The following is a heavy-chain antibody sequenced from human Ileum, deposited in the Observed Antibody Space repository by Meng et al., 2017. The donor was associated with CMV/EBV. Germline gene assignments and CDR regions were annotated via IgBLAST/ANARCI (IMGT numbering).Heavy chain of an antibody. J-gene: IGHJ4*02. CDR2: MNPKNTNT. CDR1: GYTFTTCD. V-gene: IGHV1-8*01. CDR3: ARVYADSSPDY. D-gene: IGHD2-8*01. Sequence: ASVKVSCKASGYTFTTCDINWVRQATGQGLEWMGWMNPKNTNTGYAQRFQGRLTMTRNTSISTAYMQLNSLRSEDTAVYYCARVYADSSPDYWGQGTLVTVSS.